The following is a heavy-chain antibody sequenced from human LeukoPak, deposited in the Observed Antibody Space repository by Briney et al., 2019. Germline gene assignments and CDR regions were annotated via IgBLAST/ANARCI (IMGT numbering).Heavy chain of an antibody. CDR2: ISGSSSYI. J-gene: IGHJ4*02. CDR3: ARDYVYCGGDCFVDY. D-gene: IGHD2-21*02. Sequence: GGSLRLSCAASGFTFSSYWMHWVRQAPGKGLEWVSSISGSSSYIFYADSVKGRFTISRDNAKNSLYLQMNSLRADDTAVYYCARDYVYCGGDCFVDYWGQGTLVTVSS. V-gene: IGHV3-21*01. CDR1: GFTFSSYW.